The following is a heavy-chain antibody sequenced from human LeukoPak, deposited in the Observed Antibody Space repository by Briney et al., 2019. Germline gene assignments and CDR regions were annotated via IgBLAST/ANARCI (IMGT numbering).Heavy chain of an antibody. Sequence: SQTLSLTCTVSGGSISSGSYYWSWIRQPAGKGLEWIGRIYTSGSTNYNPSLKSRVTISVDTSKNQFSLKLSSVTAADTAVYYCARDYGGIDYWGQGTLSPSPQ. CDR1: GGSISSGSYY. CDR3: ARDYGGIDY. CDR2: IYTSGST. V-gene: IGHV4-61*02. J-gene: IGHJ4*02. D-gene: IGHD3-16*01.